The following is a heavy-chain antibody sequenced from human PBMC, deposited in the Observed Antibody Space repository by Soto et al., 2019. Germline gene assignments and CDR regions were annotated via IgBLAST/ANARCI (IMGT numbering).Heavy chain of an antibody. Sequence: EVQVVESGGDLVQPGGSLRLSCAASGFSFSNYWMHWVRQAPGKGLVWVSRVNNDGRDTIYADSVMGRFTVSRDNAKNTLFLQMNSLRIDDTAMYYCARGSVDHAFDIWGQGTMVTVFS. CDR3: ARGSVDHAFDI. CDR1: GFSFSNYW. CDR2: VNNDGRDT. J-gene: IGHJ3*02. D-gene: IGHD3-9*01. V-gene: IGHV3-74*01.